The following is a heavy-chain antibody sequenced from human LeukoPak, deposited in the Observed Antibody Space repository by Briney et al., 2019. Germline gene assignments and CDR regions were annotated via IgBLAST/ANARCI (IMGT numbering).Heavy chain of an antibody. D-gene: IGHD4-17*01. CDR3: ARLRSANWFDP. CDR1: GFNFGNYG. V-gene: IGHV3-48*04. Sequence: GGSLTLSCAASGFNFGNYGMGWVRQAPGKGLEWVAFISGSGGNIYYGGSVEGRFIISRDNGKMSVSLQMNSLRVEDTARYYCARLRSANWFDPWGQGTQVTVSS. J-gene: IGHJ5*02. CDR2: ISGSGGNI.